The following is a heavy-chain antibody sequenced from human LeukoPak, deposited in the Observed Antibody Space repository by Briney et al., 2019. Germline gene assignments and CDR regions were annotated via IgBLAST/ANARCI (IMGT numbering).Heavy chain of an antibody. D-gene: IGHD5-24*01. CDR1: GGSFSSGSYY. CDR3: ARDRDDAFDI. V-gene: IGHV4-61*01. J-gene: IGHJ3*02. Sequence: SETLSLTCTVSGGSFSSGSYYWSWIRQPPGKGLEWIGYIYYSGSTNYNPSLKSRVTISVDTSKNQFSLKLSSVTAADTAVYYRARDRDDAFDIWGQGTMVTVSS. CDR2: IYYSGST.